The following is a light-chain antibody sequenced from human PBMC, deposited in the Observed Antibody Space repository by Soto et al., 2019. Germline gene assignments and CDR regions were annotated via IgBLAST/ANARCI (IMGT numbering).Light chain of an antibody. Sequence: QSALTQPASVSGSPGQSITISCTGTSSDVGGYNYVSWYQQHPGKAPKLMIYEVSNRPSGVSNRFSGSKSGNTASLTISGLQAEDEADDYCSPYTSRSTPLEFGGGTKLTVL. CDR3: SPYTSRSTPLE. J-gene: IGLJ3*02. CDR1: SSDVGGYNY. CDR2: EVS. V-gene: IGLV2-14*01.